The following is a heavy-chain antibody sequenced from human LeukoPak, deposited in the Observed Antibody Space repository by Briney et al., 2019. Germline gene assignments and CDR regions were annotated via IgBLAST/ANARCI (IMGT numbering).Heavy chain of an antibody. CDR1: GFTFSSYS. CDR2: IRSSSSYI. V-gene: IGHV3-21*04. J-gene: IGHJ5*02. D-gene: IGHD3-10*01. CDR3: AKVPPAGFGELFPNWFDP. Sequence: GGSLRLSCTASGFTFSSYSMNWVRQAPGKGLEWVSSIRSSSSYIYYADSVKGRFTISRDNAKNSLYLQMNSLRAEDTAVYYCAKVPPAGFGELFPNWFDPWGQGTLVTVSS.